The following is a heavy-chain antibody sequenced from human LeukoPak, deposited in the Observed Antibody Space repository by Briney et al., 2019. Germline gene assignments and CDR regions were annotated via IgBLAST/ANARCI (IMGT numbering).Heavy chain of an antibody. CDR1: GYSISSGYY. Sequence: SETLSLTCAVSGYSISSGYYWGWIRQPPGKGLEWIGSIYHSGSTYYNPSLKSRVTISADTSKNQFSLKLSSVTAADTAVYHCARGGVVRAPGDAFDIWGQGTMVTV. J-gene: IGHJ3*02. CDR2: IYHSGST. D-gene: IGHD2-15*01. V-gene: IGHV4-38-2*01. CDR3: ARGGVVRAPGDAFDI.